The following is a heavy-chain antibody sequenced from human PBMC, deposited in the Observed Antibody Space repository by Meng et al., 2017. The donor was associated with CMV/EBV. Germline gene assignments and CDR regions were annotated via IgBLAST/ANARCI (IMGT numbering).Heavy chain of an antibody. D-gene: IGHD5-18*01. J-gene: IGHJ4*02. CDR1: GFSLSTSGVG. Sequence: QNTWKESCPTLGKAKPTLTLSCHFSGFSLSTSGVGVGWIRHPPGKALEWLALIYLDDDKRYSPSLKSRLTITKDTSKNQVVLTMTNMDPVDTATYYCAHRGSYGYHGYWGQGTLVTVSS. CDR2: IYLDDDK. V-gene: IGHV2-5*02. CDR3: AHRGSYGYHGY.